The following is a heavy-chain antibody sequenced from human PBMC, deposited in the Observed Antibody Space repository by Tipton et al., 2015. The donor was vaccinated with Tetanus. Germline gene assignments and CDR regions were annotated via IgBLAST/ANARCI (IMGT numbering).Heavy chain of an antibody. V-gene: IGHV3-9*01. J-gene: IGHJ5*02. CDR1: GFTFDDYA. CDR3: ARAFFAAATS. Sequence: SLRLSCAASGFTFDDYAMHWVRRAPGKGLEWVSGISWNSGRIAYADSVKGRFTISRDNAKNSLYLQMNSLRDDDTAVYYCARAFFAAATSWGQGTLVTVSS. D-gene: IGHD6-13*01. CDR2: ISWNSGRI.